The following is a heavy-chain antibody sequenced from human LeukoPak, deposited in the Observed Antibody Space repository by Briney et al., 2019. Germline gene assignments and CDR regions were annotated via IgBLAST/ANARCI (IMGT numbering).Heavy chain of an antibody. D-gene: IGHD2-2*01. CDR3: ARGAVPVFYYYMDV. CDR2: INPNSGGT. Sequence: VKVSCKASGYTFTGYFMHWVRQAPGQGLEWMGWINPNSGGTNYAQKFQGRVTMTRDTSISTAYMELSRLGSDDTAVYYCARGAVPVFYYYMDVWGKGTTVTVSS. J-gene: IGHJ6*03. V-gene: IGHV1-2*02. CDR1: GYTFTGYF.